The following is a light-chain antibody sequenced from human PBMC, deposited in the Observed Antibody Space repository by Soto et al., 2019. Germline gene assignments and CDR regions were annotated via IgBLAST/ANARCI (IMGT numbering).Light chain of an antibody. Sequence: EIVLTQSPGTLSLSPGERATLSCRASQSVSSSYLAWYQQKPGQAPRLLIYGASSRATGIPDRFSGSGSGTDFTLTISRLEPDDFAVYYWQQYGRSPPTFGQGTKVEIK. CDR3: QQYGRSPPT. CDR1: QSVSSSY. J-gene: IGKJ1*01. CDR2: GAS. V-gene: IGKV3-20*01.